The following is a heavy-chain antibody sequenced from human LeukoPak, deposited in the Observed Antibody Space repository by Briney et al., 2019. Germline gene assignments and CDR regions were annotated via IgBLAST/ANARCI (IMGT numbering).Heavy chain of an antibody. V-gene: IGHV4-61*02. CDR2: IYTSGST. CDR1: GGSISSGSDY. Sequence: PSETLSLTCNVSGGSISSGSDYWSWIRQPAGEGLEWIGRIYTSGSTNYNPSLKSRVTISVDTSRNQFSLKLTSVTAADTAVYYCAREPLGPPYYFDYWGQGTLVTVSS. J-gene: IGHJ4*02. D-gene: IGHD1-26*01. CDR3: AREPLGPPYYFDY.